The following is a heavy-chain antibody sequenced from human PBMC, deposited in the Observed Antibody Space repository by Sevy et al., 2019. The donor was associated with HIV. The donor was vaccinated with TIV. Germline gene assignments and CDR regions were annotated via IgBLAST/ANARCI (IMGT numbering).Heavy chain of an antibody. CDR1: GFTFSRYW. CDR2: IKVDGSEK. V-gene: IGHV3-7*03. CDR3: ARDCNSIRCFWGMVV. Sequence: GGSLRLSCAASGFTFSRYWMSWVRQAPGKGLEWVANIKVDGSEKYYVDSVKGRFTISRDNARNSLYLQMNSLRAEDTAVYYCARDCNSIRCFWGMVVWGQGTMVTVSS. D-gene: IGHD2-2*01. J-gene: IGHJ6*02.